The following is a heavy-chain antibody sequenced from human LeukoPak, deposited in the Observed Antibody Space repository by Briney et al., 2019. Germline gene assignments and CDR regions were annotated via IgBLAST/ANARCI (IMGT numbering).Heavy chain of an antibody. CDR3: ARGSGRFSYGMDV. Sequence: PSETLSLTCAVYGGSFSGYYWSWIRQPPGKGLEWIGEINHSGSTNYNPSLKSRVTISVDTSKNQFSLKLCSVTAADTAVYYCARGSGRFSYGMDVWGQGTTVTVSS. J-gene: IGHJ6*02. CDR1: GGSFSGYY. CDR2: INHSGST. V-gene: IGHV4-34*01. D-gene: IGHD3-10*01.